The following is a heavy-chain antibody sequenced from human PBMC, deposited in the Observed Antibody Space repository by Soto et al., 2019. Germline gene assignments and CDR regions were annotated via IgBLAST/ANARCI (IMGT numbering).Heavy chain of an antibody. V-gene: IGHV3-7*02. D-gene: IGHD3-10*01. J-gene: IGHJ3*02. Sequence: EVQLVESGGGLVQPGGSLRLSCAASGFSFSSHWMSWVRQAPGKGLEWVANIQPVGSHKYYVDSVKGRFTISRDNAKNSLFLQMSGLRAEDTAVYFFATIYGSGREAAFDIWGQGTMVIVSS. CDR1: GFSFSSHW. CDR3: ATIYGSGREAAFDI. CDR2: IQPVGSHK.